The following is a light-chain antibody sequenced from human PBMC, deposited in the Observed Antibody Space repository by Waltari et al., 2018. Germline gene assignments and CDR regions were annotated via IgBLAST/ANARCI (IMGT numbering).Light chain of an antibody. CDR3: QQFGSSPFT. J-gene: IGKJ4*01. V-gene: IGKV3-20*01. CDR1: ESVSSSH. CDR2: AES. Sequence: EIVLTQSPGTLYLSSGDRATLSCRASESVSSSHLAWYQQKPGQAPRLLVYAESSRATGIPDRFSGSGSGTDFTLTISRLEPEDFAVYYCQQFGSSPFTFGGGTKVEIK.